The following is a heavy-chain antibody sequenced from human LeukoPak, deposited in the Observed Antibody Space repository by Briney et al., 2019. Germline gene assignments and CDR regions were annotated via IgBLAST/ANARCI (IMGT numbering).Heavy chain of an antibody. J-gene: IGHJ3*02. CDR2: IYYSGST. V-gene: IGHV4-59*01. Sequence: SETLSLTCTVSGGSISSYYWSWIRQPPGKGLEWIGYIYYSGSTNYNPSLKSRVTISVDMSKNQFSLKLSSVTAADTAVYYCARIYYYDSSGYYYASNYAFDIWGQGTMVTVSS. CDR1: GGSISSYY. CDR3: ARIYYYDSSGYYYASNYAFDI. D-gene: IGHD3-22*01.